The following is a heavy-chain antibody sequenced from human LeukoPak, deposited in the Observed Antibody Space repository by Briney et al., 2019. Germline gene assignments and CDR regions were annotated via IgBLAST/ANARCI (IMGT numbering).Heavy chain of an antibody. CDR3: AKERTSEGYFDY. CDR2: IHEDGSDK. J-gene: IGHJ4*02. V-gene: IGHV3-7*05. Sequence: PGGSLRLSCAASGFTFSNAWMSWVRQAPGKGLEWVANIHEDGSDKYYVDSVKGRFTVSRDNAKNSLYLQMNSLRAEDTAVYYCAKERTSEGYFDYWGQGTLVTVSS. D-gene: IGHD1-1*01. CDR1: GFTFSNAW.